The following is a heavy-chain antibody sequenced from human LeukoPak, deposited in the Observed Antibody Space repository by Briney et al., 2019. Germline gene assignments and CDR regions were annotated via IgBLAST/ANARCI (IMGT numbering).Heavy chain of an antibody. CDR1: GGSISSGGYS. V-gene: IGHV4-30-2*01. CDR3: ARGANYYDSSGSNPFDY. D-gene: IGHD3-22*01. CDR2: IYHSGST. Sequence: SETLSLTCTVSGGSISSGGYSWGWIRQPPGKGLEWIGYIYHSGSTYYNPSLKSRVSISVDRSKNQFSLKLSSVTAADTAVYFCARGANYYDSSGSNPFDYWGQGTLVTVSS. J-gene: IGHJ4*02.